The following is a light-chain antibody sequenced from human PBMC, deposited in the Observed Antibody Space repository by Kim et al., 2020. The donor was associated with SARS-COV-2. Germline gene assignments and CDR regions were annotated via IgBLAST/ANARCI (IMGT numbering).Light chain of an antibody. CDR1: QSVSPW. J-gene: IGKJ1*01. V-gene: IGKV1-5*03. Sequence: SASVGDRVTITCRASQSVSPWLAWYQQKPGKAPNLLIYKSSTLHSGVPSRFSGSGSGTEFTLTITSLQPDDFATYYCQQYDAYAWTFGQGTKLEI. CDR2: KSS. CDR3: QQYDAYAWT.